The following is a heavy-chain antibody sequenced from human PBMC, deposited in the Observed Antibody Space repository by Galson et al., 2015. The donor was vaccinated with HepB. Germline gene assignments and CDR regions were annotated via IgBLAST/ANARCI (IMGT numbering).Heavy chain of an antibody. J-gene: IGHJ6*02. V-gene: IGHV3-23*01. CDR3: AESPEYISTKYPVGGMDV. Sequence: SLRLSCAASGFSFSTYAMTWVRQAPGKGLEWVSGISASGASTYYAESVEGRVTISRDNSKNTLGLQMNSLRVEDSAVYYCAESPEYISTKYPVGGMDVWGQGTTVTVSS. D-gene: IGHD2-2*01. CDR2: ISASGAST. CDR1: GFSFSTYA.